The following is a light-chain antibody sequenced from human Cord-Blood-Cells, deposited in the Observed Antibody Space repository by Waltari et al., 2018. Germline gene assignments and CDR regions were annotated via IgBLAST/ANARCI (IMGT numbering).Light chain of an antibody. CDR3: SSYTSSSTYV. J-gene: IGLJ1*01. Sequence: QSALTQPASVSGSPGQSITISCTGTSSDVGGYNYVSWYQQHPGKAPQLLIYTISKRPSGVSNRFSGSKSGNTASLTISGLQAEDEADYYCSSYTSSSTYVFGTGTKVTVL. V-gene: IGLV2-14*01. CDR2: TIS. CDR1: SSDVGGYNY.